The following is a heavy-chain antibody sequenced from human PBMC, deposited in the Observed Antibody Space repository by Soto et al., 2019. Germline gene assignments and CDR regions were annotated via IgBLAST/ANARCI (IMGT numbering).Heavy chain of an antibody. CDR1: GGSISSGGYY. V-gene: IGHV4-31*02. CDR2: IYYSGST. Sequence: SETLSLTCTVSGGSISSGGYYWSWIRQHPGKGLEWIGYIYYSGSTYYNPSLKSRVTISVDTSKNQFSLKLSSVTAADTAVYYCAAARYYDFWSGYCNWFDPWGQGTLVTVSP. D-gene: IGHD3-3*01. CDR3: AAARYYDFWSGYCNWFDP. J-gene: IGHJ5*02.